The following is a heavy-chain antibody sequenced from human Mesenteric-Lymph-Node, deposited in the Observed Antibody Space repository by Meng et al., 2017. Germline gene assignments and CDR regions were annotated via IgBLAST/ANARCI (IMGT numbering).Heavy chain of an antibody. CDR3: ARDLLGVIMVRGVIVYDYYGMDV. V-gene: IGHV3-21*01. D-gene: IGHD3-10*01. Sequence: GESLKISCAASGFTFSSYSMNWVRQAPGKGLEWVSSISSSSSYIYYADSVKGRFTISRDNAKNSLYLQMNSLRAEDTAVYYCARDLLGVIMVRGVIVYDYYGMDVWGQGTTVTVSS. CDR2: ISSSSSYI. J-gene: IGHJ6*02. CDR1: GFTFSSYS.